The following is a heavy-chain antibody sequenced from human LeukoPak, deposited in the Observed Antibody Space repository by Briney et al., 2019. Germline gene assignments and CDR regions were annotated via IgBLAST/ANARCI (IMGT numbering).Heavy chain of an antibody. D-gene: IGHD3-22*01. V-gene: IGHV3-43*02. J-gene: IGHJ5*01. CDR1: GFSFDDYA. Sequence: GGSLRLSCAAPGFSFDDYAIHWVRQAPGKGLEWVSLISGDGGSTFYADSVKGRFTVSRDNSKNSLYLQMSSLRSEDTALYYCARESDSSGWYDSWGQGTLVTVSS. CDR2: ISGDGGST. CDR3: ARESDSSGWYDS.